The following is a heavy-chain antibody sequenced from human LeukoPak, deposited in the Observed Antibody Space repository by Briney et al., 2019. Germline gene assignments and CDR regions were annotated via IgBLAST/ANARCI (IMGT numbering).Heavy chain of an antibody. CDR3: ARSTRYYYDRSGYYPFDY. Sequence: SQTLSLTCAISGDSVSSNSAAWNWIRQSPSRGLEWLGRTYYRSKWYNDYAVSVKSRITINPDTSKNQFSLQLNSVTPEDTAVYYCARSTRYYYDRSGYYPFDYWGQGTLVTVSS. CDR1: GDSVSSNSAA. J-gene: IGHJ4*02. V-gene: IGHV6-1*01. CDR2: TYYRSKWYN. D-gene: IGHD3-22*01.